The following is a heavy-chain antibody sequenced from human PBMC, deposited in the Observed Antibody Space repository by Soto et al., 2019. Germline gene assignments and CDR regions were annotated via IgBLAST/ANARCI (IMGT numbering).Heavy chain of an antibody. CDR3: ATHPPYGPLDH. CDR2: IYYSENT. D-gene: IGHD4-17*01. J-gene: IGHJ4*02. Sequence: SETRSLTCTVSGGSISSSSNHWSWIRQPPGKGLEWIGNIYYSENTYYNPSLKSRVTISVDTSKNQFSLRLTSVTAADTAVYYCATHPPYGPLDHWGQGTLVTVSS. CDR1: GGSISSSSNH. V-gene: IGHV4-39*01.